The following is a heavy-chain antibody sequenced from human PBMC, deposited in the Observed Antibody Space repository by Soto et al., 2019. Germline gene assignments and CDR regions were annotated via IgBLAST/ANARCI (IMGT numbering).Heavy chain of an antibody. CDR1: GFTFSDYA. D-gene: IGHD6-19*01. Sequence: VQLVESGGGVVQPGRSLRLSCAASGFTFSDYAMHWVRQAPGKGLEWVAVVSHDGRNTHYADSVKGRLTISRDSSKNPVSLEMTSLRAEDTAVYYCAKGGRQWLVTSDFNYWGQGALVTVSS. CDR2: VSHDGRNT. J-gene: IGHJ4*02. CDR3: AKGGRQWLVTSDFNY. V-gene: IGHV3-30*18.